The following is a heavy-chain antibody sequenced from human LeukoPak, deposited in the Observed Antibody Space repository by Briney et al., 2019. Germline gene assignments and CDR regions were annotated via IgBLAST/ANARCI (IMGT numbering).Heavy chain of an antibody. V-gene: IGHV1-2*02. CDR1: GYTFTGYY. Sequence: GASVKVSCKASGYTFTGYYMNWVRQAPGQGLEWMGWINSDSGFTKYAQKFQGRVTMTRDTSITTVYMDLTGLTSDDTAVYYCARNFDMKGFDPWGQGTLVTASS. D-gene: IGHD3-9*01. CDR3: ARNFDMKGFDP. J-gene: IGHJ5*02. CDR2: INSDSGFT.